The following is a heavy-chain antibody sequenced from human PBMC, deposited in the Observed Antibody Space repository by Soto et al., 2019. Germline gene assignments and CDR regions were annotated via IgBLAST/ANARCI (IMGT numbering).Heavy chain of an antibody. CDR2: MNPNTGNS. CDR3: ARRAETNGWNGFGADKYYFDF. Sequence: ASVKVSCKASGYTFTSYDIYWVRQATGQGLEWMGWMNPNTGNSGYAQKFQGRVTMTSDTSISTAHMELSSLRSEDTAVYYCARRAETNGWNGFGADKYYFDFWGHGTLAPVSS. V-gene: IGHV1-8*01. J-gene: IGHJ4*01. D-gene: IGHD1-1*01. CDR1: GYTFTSYD.